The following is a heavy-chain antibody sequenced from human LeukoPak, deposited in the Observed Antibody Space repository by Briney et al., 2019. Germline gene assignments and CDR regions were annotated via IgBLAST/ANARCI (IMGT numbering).Heavy chain of an antibody. CDR1: GFTFSSYA. CDR2: ISGSGGST. V-gene: IGHV3-23*01. CDR3: AKDAPVNIVVVPAANS. D-gene: IGHD2-2*01. J-gene: IGHJ4*02. Sequence: GGSLRLSCAASGFTFSSYAMSWVRQAPGKGLEWVSAISGSGGSTYYADSVKGRFTISRDNSKHTLYLQMNSLRAEDTAVYYCAKDAPVNIVVVPAANSWGQGTLVTVSS.